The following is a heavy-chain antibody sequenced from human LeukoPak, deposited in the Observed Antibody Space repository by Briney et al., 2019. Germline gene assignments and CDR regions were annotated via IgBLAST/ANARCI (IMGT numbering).Heavy chain of an antibody. D-gene: IGHD5-12*01. CDR1: GFTFSSYG. V-gene: IGHV3-33*01. CDR3: ARAVATITRAFDY. J-gene: IGHJ4*02. CDR2: IWYDGSNK. Sequence: GRSLRLSCAASGFTFSSYGMHWVRQAPGKGLEWVAVIWYDGSNKYYADSVKGRFTISRDNSKNTLYLQMNSLRAEDTAVYYCARAVATITRAFDYWGLGTLVTVSS.